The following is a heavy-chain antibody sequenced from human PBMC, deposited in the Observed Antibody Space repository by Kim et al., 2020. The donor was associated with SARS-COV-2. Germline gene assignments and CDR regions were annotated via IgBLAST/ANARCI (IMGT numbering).Heavy chain of an antibody. D-gene: IGHD6-19*01. J-gene: IGHJ4*02. V-gene: IGHV3-74*01. CDR3: SRRAYSSGWWYFDY. Sequence: ADAGTGRFTISRGNAKNPLYLQMNSLSAEDTAVYYCSRRAYSSGWWYFDYWGQGTLVTVSS.